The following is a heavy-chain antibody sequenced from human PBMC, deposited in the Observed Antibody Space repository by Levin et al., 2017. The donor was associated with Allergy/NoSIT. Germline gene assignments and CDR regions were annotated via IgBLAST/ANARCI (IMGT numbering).Heavy chain of an antibody. CDR1: GFTFNTYS. D-gene: IGHD6-19*01. Sequence: PGGSLRLSCAASGFTFNTYSMNWVRQAPGKGLEWVSYISSSGVSIYYADSVRGRFTISRDDAKSALYLQMNSLRAEDTAVYFCARGTFYSSGWSMGDYWGQGTLVTVSS. CDR2: ISSSGVSI. J-gene: IGHJ4*02. CDR3: ARGTFYSSGWSMGDY. V-gene: IGHV3-48*01.